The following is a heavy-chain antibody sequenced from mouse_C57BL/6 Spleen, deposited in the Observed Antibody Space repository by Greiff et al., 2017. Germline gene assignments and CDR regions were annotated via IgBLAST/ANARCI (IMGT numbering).Heavy chain of an antibody. CDR1: GYTFTSYT. CDR2: INPSSGYT. CDR3: ARGIPYYYGSSWDYFDY. D-gene: IGHD1-1*01. V-gene: IGHV1-4*01. J-gene: IGHJ2*01. Sequence: VKLQQSGAELARPGASVKMSCKASGYTFTSYTMHWVKQRPGQGLEWIGYINPSSGYTKYNQKFKDKATLTADKSSSTAYMQLSSLTSEDSAVYYCARGIPYYYGSSWDYFDYWGQGTTLTVSS.